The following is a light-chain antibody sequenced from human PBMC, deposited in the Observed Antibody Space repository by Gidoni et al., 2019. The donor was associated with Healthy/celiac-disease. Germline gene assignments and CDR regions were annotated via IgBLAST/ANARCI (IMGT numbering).Light chain of an antibody. J-gene: IGKJ3*01. CDR3: QQSYSTPFT. Sequence: DIQMTQSPSSLSASVGDRVTITCRASQSISSYLNWDQQKPGKAPKLLIYAASSLQSGVPSRFSGSGSGTDFTLTISSLQPEDFATYYCQQSYSTPFTFAPGTKVDIK. CDR2: AAS. V-gene: IGKV1-39*01. CDR1: QSISSY.